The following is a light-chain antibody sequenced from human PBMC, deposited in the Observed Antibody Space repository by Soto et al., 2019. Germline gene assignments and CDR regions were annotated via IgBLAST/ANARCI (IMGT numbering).Light chain of an antibody. CDR1: SHDIGGYKY. CDR2: EVS. Sequence: QSSLTQPASVSGSPGQSITISCTGTSHDIGGYKYVSWYQQHPGKAPKLMIYEVSKRPSGVPDRFSGSKSGNTASLTISGLQAEDEADYYCCSYAGSYTGVFGTGTKLTVL. J-gene: IGLJ1*01. V-gene: IGLV2-11*01. CDR3: CSYAGSYTGV.